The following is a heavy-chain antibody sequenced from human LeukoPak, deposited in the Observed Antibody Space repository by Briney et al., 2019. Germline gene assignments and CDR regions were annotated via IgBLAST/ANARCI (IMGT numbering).Heavy chain of an antibody. CDR1: GFTFSSYG. Sequence: PGGSLRLSCAASGFTFSSYGMHWVRQAPGKGLEWVALIVYDGSNKYDESSKHYADSVKGRFTISRDNSKNTLYLKMNSLRAEGTAVYYCARGGYSGYDREDGYFDYWGQGTLVTVSS. CDR3: ARGGYSGYDREDGYFDY. D-gene: IGHD5-12*01. J-gene: IGHJ4*02. V-gene: IGHV3-30*03. CDR2: IVYDGSNK.